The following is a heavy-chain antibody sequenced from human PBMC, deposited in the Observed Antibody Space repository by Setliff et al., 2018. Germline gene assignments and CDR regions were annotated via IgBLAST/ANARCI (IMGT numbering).Heavy chain of an antibody. J-gene: IGHJ3*02. CDR2: IYYTGNT. CDR1: GGSISSYY. D-gene: IGHD1-26*01. V-gene: IGHV4-59*01. Sequence: KPSETLSLTCTVSGGSISSYYWSWIRQPPGKGLEWIGYIYYTGNTDYNPSLKSRVTISIDTSKNQFSLRLNSVTAADTAVYYCARDIGTYLPAGAFDIWGQGTMVTVS. CDR3: ARDIGTYLPAGAFDI.